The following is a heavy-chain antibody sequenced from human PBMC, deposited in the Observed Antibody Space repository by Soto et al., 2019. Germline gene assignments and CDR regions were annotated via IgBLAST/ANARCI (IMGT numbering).Heavy chain of an antibody. J-gene: IGHJ4*02. CDR2: INHSGST. D-gene: IGHD3-3*01. Sequence: SETLSLTCAVYGGSLSGYYWSWIRQPPGKGLEWIGEINHSGSTNYNPSLKSRVTISVDTSKNQFSLKLSSVTAADTAVYYCARRDFWSGRIDYWGQGTRVTVAS. CDR3: ARRDFWSGRIDY. V-gene: IGHV4-34*01. CDR1: GGSLSGYY.